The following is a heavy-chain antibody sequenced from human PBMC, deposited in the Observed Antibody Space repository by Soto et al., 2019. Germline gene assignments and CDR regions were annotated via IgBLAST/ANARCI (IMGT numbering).Heavy chain of an antibody. J-gene: IGHJ4*02. CDR2: IFWDDDK. Sequence: QITLKESGTTLVKPTQTLTLTCTFSGFSLTTSGVSVGWVRQPPRKALEWLALIFWDDDKRYSPALKGRLTVTKDTAKNQVVLTVNNVDPVDTATYYCARGSTRTSMLAYWGQGIRVSVSS. CDR1: GFSLTTSGVS. V-gene: IGHV2-5*02. CDR3: ARGSTRTSMLAY. D-gene: IGHD2-8*01.